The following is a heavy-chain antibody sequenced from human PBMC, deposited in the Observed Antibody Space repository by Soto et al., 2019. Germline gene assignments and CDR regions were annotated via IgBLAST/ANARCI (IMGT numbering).Heavy chain of an antibody. D-gene: IGHD5-12*01. Sequence: VQLVESGGGLVKPGGSLRLSCAASGFTFSSYSMNWVRQAPGKGLEWVSSISSSSSYIYYADSVKGRFTISRDNAKNSLYLQMNSLRAEDTAVYYCARAAHYSGYDLAPFDPWGQGTLVTVSS. V-gene: IGHV3-21*01. J-gene: IGHJ5*02. CDR2: ISSSSSYI. CDR1: GFTFSSYS. CDR3: ARAAHYSGYDLAPFDP.